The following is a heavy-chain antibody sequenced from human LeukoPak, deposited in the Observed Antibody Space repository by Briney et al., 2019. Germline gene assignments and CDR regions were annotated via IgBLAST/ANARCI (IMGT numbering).Heavy chain of an antibody. V-gene: IGHV3-53*01. CDR1: AFTVSSNY. J-gene: IGHJ4*02. D-gene: IGHD2-15*01. CDR2: IYTGGST. CDR3: ARDRGGTFGI. Sequence: PGGSLRLSCAASAFTVSSNYMSWVSQAPGKGLEWVSVIYTGGSTYYADSVKGRFTISRDNSKNTLFLQMSSLRGEDTAVYFCARDRGGTFGIWGQGTLVTVSS.